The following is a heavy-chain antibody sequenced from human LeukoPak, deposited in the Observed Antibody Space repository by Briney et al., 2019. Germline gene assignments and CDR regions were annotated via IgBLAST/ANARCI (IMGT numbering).Heavy chain of an antibody. Sequence: SETLSLTCTVSGGSISSYYWSWIRQPPGKGLEWIGYIDYSGSTNFNPSLKSRVTISEDTPKNQFSLKLSSVTAADTAVYYCARGGVRGVIFVWGQGTLVTVS. CDR3: ARGGVRGVIFV. CDR1: GGSISSYY. CDR2: IDYSGST. J-gene: IGHJ4*02. D-gene: IGHD3-10*01. V-gene: IGHV4-59*01.